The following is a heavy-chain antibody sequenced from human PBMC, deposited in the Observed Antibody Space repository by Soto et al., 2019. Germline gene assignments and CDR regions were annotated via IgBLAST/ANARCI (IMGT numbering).Heavy chain of an antibody. CDR1: GASITYGGYS. CDR3: ARGGGSDSFDN. Sequence: QLQLHESGSGLVKPSQTLSLTCTVSGASITYGGYSWSWIRQTPGKGLEWIGYINHLETTFYNPSFESRLTLSTDRAKNQFSLNLNSMSAADRGVYFCARGGGSDSFDNWGQGILVTVSS. V-gene: IGHV4-30-2*01. D-gene: IGHD1-26*01. CDR2: INHLETT. J-gene: IGHJ4*02.